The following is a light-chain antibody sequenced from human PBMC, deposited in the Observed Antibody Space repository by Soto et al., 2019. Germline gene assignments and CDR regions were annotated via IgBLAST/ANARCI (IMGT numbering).Light chain of an antibody. Sequence: DVVVTQSPLSLPVTLGQAASISCRSSQSLVHRDGNTYVSWVRQRPGQSPRRLIYKVSNREAGVPDRFSGSGSGTDFTLKISRVEAEDVGLYYCMQGSHWPPITLGQGTRLEIK. CDR1: QSLVHRDGNTY. V-gene: IGKV2-30*02. J-gene: IGKJ5*01. CDR2: KVS. CDR3: MQGSHWPPIT.